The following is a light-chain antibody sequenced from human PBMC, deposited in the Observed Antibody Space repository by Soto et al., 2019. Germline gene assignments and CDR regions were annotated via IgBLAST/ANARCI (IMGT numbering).Light chain of an antibody. J-gene: IGKJ1*01. CDR1: QTISSW. CDR2: KAS. Sequence: DIEMTQSPSTLSVSVGDRVTITCGASQTISSWLAWYQQKPGKAPKLLIYKASTLKSGVPSRLSGSGSGTEFTLTISSLKTDDFATYYCQHYSSYSEAFGQGTKVDI. CDR3: QHYSSYSEA. V-gene: IGKV1-5*03.